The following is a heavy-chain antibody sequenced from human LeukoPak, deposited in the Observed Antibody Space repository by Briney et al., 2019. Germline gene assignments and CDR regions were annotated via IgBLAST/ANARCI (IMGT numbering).Heavy chain of an antibody. V-gene: IGHV1-18*01. D-gene: IGHD2-2*01. CDR1: GYTFTSYG. J-gene: IGHJ6*03. CDR2: ISAYNGNT. CDR3: ARAYCSSTSCYGGYYYYMDV. Sequence: ASVKVSCKASGYTFTSYGISWVRQAPGQGLEWMGWISAYNGNTNYAQKLQGRVTMTTDTSTSTAYMELRSLRSDDTAVYYCARAYCSSTSCYGGYYYYMDVWGKGTTVTVSS.